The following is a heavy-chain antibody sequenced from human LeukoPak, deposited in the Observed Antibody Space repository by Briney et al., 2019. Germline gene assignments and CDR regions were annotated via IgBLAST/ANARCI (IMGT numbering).Heavy chain of an antibody. CDR1: GGTFSSYA. D-gene: IGHD5-24*01. CDR2: IIPIFGIA. V-gene: IGHV1-69*04. CDR3: ASSDGYNLSELDY. Sequence: SVKVSCKASGGTFSSYAISWVRQAPGQRLEWMGRIIPIFGIANYAQKFQGRVTITADKSTSTAYMELSSLRSEDTAVYYCASSDGYNLSELDYWGQGTLVTVSS. J-gene: IGHJ4*02.